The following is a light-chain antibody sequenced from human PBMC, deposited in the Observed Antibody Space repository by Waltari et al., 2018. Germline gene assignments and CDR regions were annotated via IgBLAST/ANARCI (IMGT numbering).Light chain of an antibody. Sequence: EIVMTQSPGILSVYPGERATLSCRASQSISSNLAWYQQKPGQAPRLLFYGASTRATGVPARFSASGSGTEFTLTISSLQSEDFAVYYCQQYTNWPTFGGGTEVDLK. J-gene: IGKJ4*01. CDR2: GAS. V-gene: IGKV3-15*01. CDR3: QQYTNWPT. CDR1: QSISSN.